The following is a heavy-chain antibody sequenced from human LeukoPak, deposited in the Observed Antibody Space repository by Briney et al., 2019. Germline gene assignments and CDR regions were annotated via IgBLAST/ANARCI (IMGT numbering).Heavy chain of an antibody. D-gene: IGHD3-16*02. Sequence: ASVKVSCKASGYTFTGYYMHWVRQAPGQGLEWTGWINPNSGGTNYAQKLQGRVTMTTDTSTSTAYMELRSLRSDDTAVYYCARAPEDYVWGSYREYYFDYWGQGTLVTVSS. CDR2: INPNSGGT. CDR3: ARAPEDYVWGSYREYYFDY. J-gene: IGHJ4*02. CDR1: GYTFTGYY. V-gene: IGHV1-2*02.